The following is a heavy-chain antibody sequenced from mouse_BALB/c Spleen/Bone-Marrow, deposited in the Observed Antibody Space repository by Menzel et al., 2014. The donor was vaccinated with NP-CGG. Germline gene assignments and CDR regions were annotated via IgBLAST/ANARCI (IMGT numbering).Heavy chain of an antibody. V-gene: IGHV5-6*02. Sequence: EAMLEELGGDLVKPGGSLKLSCAASGFTFSSYGMSWVRQTPDNRLEWVATINSGGSNTYHLDSVRGRFTISRDNAKNTLYLQMSSRKSEDTAMYFCSRRGNWYVRRYFDVWSAGTTVTVSS. CDR1: GFTFSSYG. CDR2: INSGGSNT. CDR3: SRRGNWYVRRYFDV. J-gene: IGHJ1*01. D-gene: IGHD2-14*01.